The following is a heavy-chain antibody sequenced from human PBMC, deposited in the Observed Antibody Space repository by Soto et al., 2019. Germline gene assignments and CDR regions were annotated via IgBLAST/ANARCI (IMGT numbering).Heavy chain of an antibody. V-gene: IGHV3-74*01. Sequence: GGSLRLSCAASGFTFSGCWMHWVRQAPGKGLVWVSRASPDGTSTSYADSVKGRFTISRDNAKNTLYMQMNSLRVEDTAVYYWTRHGSGDYVLFDPWGQGTPVTVSS. CDR3: TRHGSGDYVLFDP. CDR1: GFTFSGCW. D-gene: IGHD4-17*01. J-gene: IGHJ5*02. CDR2: ASPDGTST.